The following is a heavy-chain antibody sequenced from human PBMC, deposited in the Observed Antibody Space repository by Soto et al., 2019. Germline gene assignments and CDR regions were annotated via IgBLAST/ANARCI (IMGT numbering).Heavy chain of an antibody. V-gene: IGHV3-9*01. D-gene: IGHD3-10*01. J-gene: IGHJ4*02. Sequence: EVQVVESGGGLVQPGRSLRLSCEGSGFFFDDYDMHWVRQVPGKGLEWVSGISWNSAKIDYADSVKGRFTIARDNAKNSLYLQMNSLRPEDTALYYCLSFGAGVIAVGNAFWGQGTLVTVS. CDR2: ISWNSAKI. CDR3: LSFGAGVIAVGNAF. CDR1: GFFFDDYD.